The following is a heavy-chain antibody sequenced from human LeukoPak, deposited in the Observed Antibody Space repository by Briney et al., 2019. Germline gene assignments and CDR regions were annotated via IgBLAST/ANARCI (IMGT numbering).Heavy chain of an antibody. CDR3: ARGSSVALPTDY. CDR1: GGTFSSYA. J-gene: IGHJ4*02. CDR2: IIPILGIA. D-gene: IGHD2-15*01. V-gene: IGHV1-69*04. Sequence: SVKVSCKASGGTFSSYAISWVRQAPGQGLEWMGRIIPILGIANHAQKFQGRVTITADKSTSTAYMELSSLRSEDTAVYYCARGSSVALPTDYWGQGTLVTVSS.